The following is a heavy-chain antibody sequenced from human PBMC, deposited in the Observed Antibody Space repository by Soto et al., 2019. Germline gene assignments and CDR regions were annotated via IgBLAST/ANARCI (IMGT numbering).Heavy chain of an antibody. J-gene: IGHJ6*02. CDR3: ATGYYDSRDHKYYYYCMDV. V-gene: IGHV3-30*03. D-gene: IGHD3-22*01. CDR1: GFIFSHFG. CDR2: ISYDGINK. Sequence: GGSLRLSCAASGFIFSHFGMHWVRQAPGKGLDWVAVISYDGINKYYADSVKGRFTISRDSSTNTLYLQMNSLRAEDTAVYYCATGYYDSRDHKYYYYCMDVLGQATTVTV.